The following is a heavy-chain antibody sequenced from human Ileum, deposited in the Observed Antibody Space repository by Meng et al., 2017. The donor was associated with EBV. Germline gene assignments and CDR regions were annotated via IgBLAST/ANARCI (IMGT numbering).Heavy chain of an antibody. J-gene: IGHJ4*02. D-gene: IGHD1-14*01. Sequence: QRELQGSVPGWVKHSGTLCLTCTVSGGSISSRCDCWACMRQPPGEGLEWIGGVVYSVPTYYTSSLESRFSISVDTSKNQFSLKLSSVTAADTAVYYCARHHHAPTFDYWGQGTLVTVSS. V-gene: IGHV4-39*01. CDR2: VVYSVPT. CDR3: ARHHHAPTFDY. CDR1: GGSISSRCDC.